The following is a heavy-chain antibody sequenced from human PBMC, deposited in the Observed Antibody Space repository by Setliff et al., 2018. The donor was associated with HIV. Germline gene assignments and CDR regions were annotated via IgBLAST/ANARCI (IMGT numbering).Heavy chain of an antibody. CDR1: GGXXNSYX. D-gene: IGHD2-15*01. Sequence: TVSGGXXNSYXXXXXRQSPGKGLEWFXYIGYNGDTXYXXXLNSRVTLSXDRSKNQFSLKLSSVSAADTAVYFCARWGASGGRPDWHAFDMWGQGTMVTVSS. CDR3: ARWGASGGRPDWHAFDM. V-gene: IGHV4-59*01. J-gene: IGHJ3*02. CDR2: IGYNGDT.